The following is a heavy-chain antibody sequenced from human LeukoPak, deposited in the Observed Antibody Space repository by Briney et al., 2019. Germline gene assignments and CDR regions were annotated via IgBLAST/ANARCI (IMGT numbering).Heavy chain of an antibody. D-gene: IGHD2-8*01. CDR2: IIPIFGTA. CDR3: ARAGMVYASRYYYMDV. CDR1: GGTFSSYA. Sequence: ASVKVSCKASGGTFSSYAISWVRQAPGQGLEWMGGIIPIFGTANYAQKFQGRVTITADKSTSTAYMELSSLGSEDTAVYYCARAGMVYASRYYYMDVWGKGTTVTVSS. V-gene: IGHV1-69*06. J-gene: IGHJ6*03.